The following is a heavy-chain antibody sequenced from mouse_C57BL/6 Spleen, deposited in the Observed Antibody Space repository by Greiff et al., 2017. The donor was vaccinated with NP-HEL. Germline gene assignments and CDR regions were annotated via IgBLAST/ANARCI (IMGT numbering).Heavy chain of an antibody. V-gene: IGHV5-9*01. CDR2: ISGGGGNT. CDR1: GFTFSSYT. D-gene: IGHD2-4*01. Sequence: EVKLVESGGGLVKPGGSLKLSCAASGFTFSSYTMSWVRQTQEKRLEWVATISGGGGNTYYPDSVKGRFTISRDNAKNTLYLQKSSLRSEDTALYYCARHGGLRFFDYWGQGTTLTGSS. CDR3: ARHGGLRFFDY. J-gene: IGHJ2*01.